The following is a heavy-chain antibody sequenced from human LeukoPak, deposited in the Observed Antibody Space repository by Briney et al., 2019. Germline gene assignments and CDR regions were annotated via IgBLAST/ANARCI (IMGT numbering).Heavy chain of an antibody. CDR3: TRNTVTVHFDY. Sequence: GGSLRLSCSASGFTFDDYAVSWSRQAPGKGLEWVGFIRSKAFGGTPEYAASVRGRFTISRDDSKSIAYLQMNSLKTEDTAVYYCTRNTVTVHFDYWSQGTLVTVSS. CDR1: GFTFDDYA. D-gene: IGHD4-17*01. J-gene: IGHJ4*02. CDR2: IRSKAFGGTP. V-gene: IGHV3-49*03.